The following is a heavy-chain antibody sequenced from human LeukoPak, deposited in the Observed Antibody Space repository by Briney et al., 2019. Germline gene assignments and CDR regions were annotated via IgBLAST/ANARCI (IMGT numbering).Heavy chain of an antibody. V-gene: IGHV3-23*01. CDR3: AKGPRGGVVVTAMYFDY. J-gene: IGHJ4*02. CDR1: GFTFGDYA. CDR2: ISGSGVST. D-gene: IGHD2-21*02. Sequence: GGSLRLSCAASGFTFGDYAMSWVRQAPGKGLEWVSAISGSGVSTYYADSAQGRFIISRNNSKTTVYLQMNSLRAEDTAVYYCAKGPRGGVVVTAMYFDYWGQGTLVTVSS.